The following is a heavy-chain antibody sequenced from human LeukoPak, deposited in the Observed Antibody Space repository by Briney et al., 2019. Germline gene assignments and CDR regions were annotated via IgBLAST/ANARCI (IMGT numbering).Heavy chain of an antibody. J-gene: IGHJ5*02. Sequence: GGSLRLSCKTSGFTFTGYWMSWVRQAPGQGLEWLGNIKEDGSEKYDVDSVKGRFTISRDNAKNSLYLQMNSLRVEDTAIYYCARGTRVGTPYNWFDPWGQGTLVTVSS. V-gene: IGHV3-7*01. CDR3: ARGTRVGTPYNWFDP. D-gene: IGHD1/OR15-1a*01. CDR2: IKEDGSEK. CDR1: GFTFTGYW.